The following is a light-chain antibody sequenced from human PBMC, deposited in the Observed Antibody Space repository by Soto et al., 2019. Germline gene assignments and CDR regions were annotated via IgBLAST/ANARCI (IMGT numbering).Light chain of an antibody. Sequence: EIVMTQSPATLSVSPGERATLSCRASQSVSTNLAWYQQKPGQAPRLLMYGASTRSTGIPARFSGSGSGTEFTRTISSLQAEDFAGYYCQQYHNWPPYTFGQGTKLEIK. V-gene: IGKV3-15*01. CDR2: GAS. CDR1: QSVSTN. J-gene: IGKJ2*01. CDR3: QQYHNWPPYT.